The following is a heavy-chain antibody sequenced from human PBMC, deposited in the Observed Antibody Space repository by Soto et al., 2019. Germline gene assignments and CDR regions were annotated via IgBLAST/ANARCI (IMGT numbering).Heavy chain of an antibody. CDR2: IWYDGRNK. Sequence: QVQLVESGGGVVQPGRSLRLSCAASGFTFSSYGMHWVRQAPGKGLEWVAVIWYDGRNKYYADSVKGRFTISRDNSKKTLYLQMNSLRAEDTAVYYCARVQQVIVGANAGFEYWGKGTLVTVSS. J-gene: IGHJ4*02. D-gene: IGHD1-26*01. CDR3: ARVQQVIVGANAGFEY. V-gene: IGHV3-33*01. CDR1: GFTFSSYG.